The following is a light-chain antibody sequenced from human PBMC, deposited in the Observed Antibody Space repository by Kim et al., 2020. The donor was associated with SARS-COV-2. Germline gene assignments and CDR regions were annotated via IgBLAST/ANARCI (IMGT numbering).Light chain of an antibody. CDR3: QQYGSSPCT. J-gene: IGKJ2*02. V-gene: IGKV3-20*01. Sequence: SPGERVTLSCWASQSVSSNYLAWYQQKPGQPPRLLIYDGSSRATGIPDRYRGGGSGTDFTLTITRLEPEDFAVYYCQQYGSSPCTFGQGTKLDI. CDR2: DGS. CDR1: QSVSSNY.